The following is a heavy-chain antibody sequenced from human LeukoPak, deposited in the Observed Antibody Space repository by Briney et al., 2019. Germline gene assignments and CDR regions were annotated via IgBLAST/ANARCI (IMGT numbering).Heavy chain of an antibody. CDR3: ARDPHSSGTFDY. Sequence: SGGSLRLSCAASGFTFSSYSMNWVRQAPGKGLEWVSSISSSSSYIYYADSVKGRFTISRDNAKNSLYLQMNSLRAEDTAVYYCARDPHSSGTFDYWGQGTLVTVSS. D-gene: IGHD3-22*01. CDR2: ISSSSSYI. V-gene: IGHV3-21*01. CDR1: GFTFSSYS. J-gene: IGHJ4*02.